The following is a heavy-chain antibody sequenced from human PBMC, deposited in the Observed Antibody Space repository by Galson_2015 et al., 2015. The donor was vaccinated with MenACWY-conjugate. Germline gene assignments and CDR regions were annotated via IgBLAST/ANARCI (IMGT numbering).Heavy chain of an antibody. D-gene: IGHD1-7*01. Sequence: SLRLSCAASGFTFSSYSMNWVRQAPGKGLEWVSSISSSSSYIYYADSVKGRFTISRDNAKNSLYLQMNSLRAEDTAVYYCARDRWNYGEPVYWGQGTLVAVSS. CDR3: ARDRWNYGEPVY. J-gene: IGHJ4*02. V-gene: IGHV3-21*01. CDR2: ISSSSSYI. CDR1: GFTFSSYS.